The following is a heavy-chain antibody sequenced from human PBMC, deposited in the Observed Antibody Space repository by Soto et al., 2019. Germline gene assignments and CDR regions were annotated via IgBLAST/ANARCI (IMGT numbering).Heavy chain of an antibody. Sequence: QVQLVQSGAEVKKPGASVKVSCKASGYTFTSYYMHWVRQAPGQGLEWLGIINPSGGSTSYAQKFQGRGPVTRDTSTTKLFMELSSLVSEDTAVYYCARVVYSYGWYFDLWGRGTLVTVSS. J-gene: IGHJ2*01. CDR2: INPSGGST. D-gene: IGHD5-18*01. CDR3: ARVVYSYGWYFDL. V-gene: IGHV1-46*01. CDR1: GYTFTSYY.